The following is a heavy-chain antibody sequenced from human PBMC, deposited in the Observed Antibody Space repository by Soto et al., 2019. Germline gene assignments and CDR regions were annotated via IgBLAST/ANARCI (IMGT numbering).Heavy chain of an antibody. CDR3: AREWISVAGTIWFDP. J-gene: IGHJ5*02. CDR2: IYHSGST. V-gene: IGHV4-4*02. CDR1: GDSIRSNDW. D-gene: IGHD6-19*01. Sequence: SETLSLTCTVSGDSIRSNDWWSWVRQPPGKGLEWIGEIYHSGSTNYNPSLKSRVTMSVDKSKNQFTLSLNSVTAADTALYYCAREWISVAGTIWFDPWGQGTLVTVSS.